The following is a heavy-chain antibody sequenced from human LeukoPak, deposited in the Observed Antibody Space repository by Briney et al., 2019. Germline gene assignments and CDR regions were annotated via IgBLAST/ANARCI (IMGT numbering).Heavy chain of an antibody. CDR1: ESTLTSYR. CDR3: ARDPYDYDISGLLTPYYFDY. CDR2: TWHAGSNK. J-gene: IGHJ4*02. Sequence: PGRTPSPSCAPSESTLTSYRTHWVRHAPHNGHERDPDTWHAGSNKYDADSVKGRFTISIDNSKNTRYLQLNSLRAEDTAVYYCARDPYDYDISGLLTPYYFDYWGQGTLVTVSS. D-gene: IGHD3-22*01. V-gene: IGHV3-33*01.